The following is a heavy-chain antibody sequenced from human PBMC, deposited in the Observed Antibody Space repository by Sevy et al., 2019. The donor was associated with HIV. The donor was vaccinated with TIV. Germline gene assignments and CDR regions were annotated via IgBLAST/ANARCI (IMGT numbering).Heavy chain of an antibody. D-gene: IGHD1-26*01. Sequence: ASVKVSCKASGYTFTSYGISWVRQAPGQGLEWMGWISAYNGNTNYAQKLQGRVTMTTDTSTSTAYMELRSLRSDDTAGYYCARVGDSGSYFSYYYYYGMDVWGQGTTVTVSS. V-gene: IGHV1-18*01. J-gene: IGHJ6*02. CDR1: GYTFTSYG. CDR3: ARVGDSGSYFSYYYYYGMDV. CDR2: ISAYNGNT.